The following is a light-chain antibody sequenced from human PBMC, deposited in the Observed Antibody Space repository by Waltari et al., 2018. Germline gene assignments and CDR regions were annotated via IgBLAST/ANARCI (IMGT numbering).Light chain of an antibody. CDR2: EVS. J-gene: IGLJ3*02. V-gene: IGLV2-18*02. CDR1: SSDVGSYNR. CDR3: SSYTSSSTFNWV. Sequence: QSALTQPPSVSGSPGQSVTISRTGTSSDVGSYNRVSWYQQPPGTAPKLMIYEVSNRPSGVPDLFSGSKSGNTASLTISGLQAEDEADYYCSSYTSSSTFNWVFGGGTKLTVL.